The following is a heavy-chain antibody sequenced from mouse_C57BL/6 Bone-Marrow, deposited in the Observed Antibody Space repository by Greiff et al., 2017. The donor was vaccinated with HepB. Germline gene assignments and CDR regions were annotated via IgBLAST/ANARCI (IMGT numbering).Heavy chain of an antibody. CDR2: IDPSDSYT. CDR1: GYTFTSYW. D-gene: IGHD1-1*01. CDR3: ARPHYYGSSYEYYAMDY. V-gene: IGHV1-69*01. Sequence: VQLQQPGAELVMPGASVKLSCKASGYTFTSYWMHWVKQRPGQGLEWIGEIDPSDSYTNYNQKFKGKSTLTVDKSSSTAYMQLSSLTSEDSAVYYCARPHYYGSSYEYYAMDYWGQGTSVTVSS. J-gene: IGHJ4*01.